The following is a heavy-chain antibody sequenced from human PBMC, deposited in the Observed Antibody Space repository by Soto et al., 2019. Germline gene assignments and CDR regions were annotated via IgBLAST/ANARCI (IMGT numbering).Heavy chain of an antibody. D-gene: IGHD2-21*01. CDR2: IIPIFGTA. V-gene: IGHV1-69*06. Sequence: SVKVSCKASGGTFSSYAISWVRQAPGQGLEWMGGIIPIFGTANYAQKFQGRVTITADKSTSTAYMELSSLRSEDTAVYYCARDDWGGTTTYSYYVMDVWGQGTTVIVSS. CDR1: GGTFSSYA. CDR3: ARDDWGGTTTYSYYVMDV. J-gene: IGHJ6*02.